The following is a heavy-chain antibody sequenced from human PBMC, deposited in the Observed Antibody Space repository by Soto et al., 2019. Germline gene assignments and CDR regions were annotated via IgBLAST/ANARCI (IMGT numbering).Heavy chain of an antibody. Sequence: QVQLQESGPGLVKPSETLSLTCTVSGGSISSYYWSWIRQPPGKGLEWIGYIYYSGSTNYNPSLTRRVTISVDTSKNQFSLKLSSVTAADTAVYYCARGYDYGDYWGQGTLVTVSS. CDR1: GGSISSYY. V-gene: IGHV4-59*01. J-gene: IGHJ4*02. CDR3: ARGYDYGDY. D-gene: IGHD2-2*01. CDR2: IYYSGST.